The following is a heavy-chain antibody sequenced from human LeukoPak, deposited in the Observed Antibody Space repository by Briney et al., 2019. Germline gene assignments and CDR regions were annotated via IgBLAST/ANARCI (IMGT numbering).Heavy chain of an antibody. CDR2: INSDGSST. Sequence: PGGSLRLSCAASGFTFSSYWMHWVRQAPGKGLVWVSRINSDGSSTYYADSVKGRFTISRDNAKNTLYLQTNSLRAEDMAVYYCATSRLLKDAFDIWGQGTMVTVSS. CDR3: ATSRLLKDAFDI. CDR1: GFTFSSYW. V-gene: IGHV3-74*01. J-gene: IGHJ3*02.